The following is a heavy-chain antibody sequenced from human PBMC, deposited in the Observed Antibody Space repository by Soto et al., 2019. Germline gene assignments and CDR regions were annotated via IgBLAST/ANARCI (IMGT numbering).Heavy chain of an antibody. CDR1: GGSISSYY. Sequence: PSETMSLTCTVSGGSISSYYWGLIRQSPGKGLEWIGYIYYTGTTKYNPSLKSRVTISVDSSKNQFSLKLDSVTAADTAVYYCARLGGYYQAFDSWGQGTLVTGSS. CDR2: IYYTGTT. CDR3: ARLGGYYQAFDS. V-gene: IGHV4-59*08. D-gene: IGHD3-22*01. J-gene: IGHJ4*02.